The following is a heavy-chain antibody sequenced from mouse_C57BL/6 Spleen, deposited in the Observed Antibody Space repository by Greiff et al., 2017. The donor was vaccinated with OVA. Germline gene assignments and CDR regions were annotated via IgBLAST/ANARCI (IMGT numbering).Heavy chain of an antibody. CDR3: ASKGGGAMDY. CDR1: GYTFTSYW. D-gene: IGHD3-3*01. J-gene: IGHJ4*01. Sequence: QVQLQQSGAELVRPGSSVKLSCKASGYTFTSYWMHWVKQRPIQGLEWIGNIDPSDSETHYNQKFKDKATLTVDKSSSTAYMQLSSLTSEDSAVYYCASKGGGAMDYWGQGTSVTVSS. V-gene: IGHV1-52*01. CDR2: IDPSDSET.